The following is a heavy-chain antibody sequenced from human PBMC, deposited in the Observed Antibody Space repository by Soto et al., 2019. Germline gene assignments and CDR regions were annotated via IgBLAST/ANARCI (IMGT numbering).Heavy chain of an antibody. D-gene: IGHD4-17*01. CDR2: IWYDGSNK. V-gene: IGHV3-30*19. Sequence: QVQLVESGGGVVQPGRSLRLSCAASGFTFSSYGMHWVRQAPGKGLEWVAVIWYDGSNKYYADSVKGRFTISRDNSKNPLYLQMNSLRAEDTAVYYCARDRTPYYGDYAGAFDIWGQGTMVTVSS. J-gene: IGHJ3*02. CDR1: GFTFSSYG. CDR3: ARDRTPYYGDYAGAFDI.